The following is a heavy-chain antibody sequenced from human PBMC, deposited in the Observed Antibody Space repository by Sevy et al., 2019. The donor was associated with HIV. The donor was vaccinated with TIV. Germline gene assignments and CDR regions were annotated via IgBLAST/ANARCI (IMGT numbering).Heavy chain of an antibody. J-gene: IGHJ4*02. D-gene: IGHD4-17*01. CDR3: AKDPDDTYDYGEHSDY. CDR1: GFTLSRTG. V-gene: IGHV3-23*01. Sequence: GGSLRLSCAASGFTLSRTGMIWVRQAPGKGLEWVSGISGSGFSTNYADSVKGRFTISRDNSKNTLCLQMNSLRGEDTAVYYCAKDPDDTYDYGEHSDYWGQGTLVTVSS. CDR2: ISGSGFST.